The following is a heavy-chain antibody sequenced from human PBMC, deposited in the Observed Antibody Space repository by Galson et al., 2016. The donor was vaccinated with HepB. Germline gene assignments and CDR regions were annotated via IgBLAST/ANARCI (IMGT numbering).Heavy chain of an antibody. J-gene: IGHJ4*02. Sequence: SVKASCKASGYTFINYGITWMRQAPGQGLEWMGWISAYNGNTNYAQKYQGRVTMTRDTSTGTVYMELRSLRSDDTAVYYCAREGGTGDLYFDYWGQGTQVAVSS. D-gene: IGHD7-27*01. V-gene: IGHV1-18*01. CDR3: AREGGTGDLYFDY. CDR2: ISAYNGNT. CDR1: GYTFINYG.